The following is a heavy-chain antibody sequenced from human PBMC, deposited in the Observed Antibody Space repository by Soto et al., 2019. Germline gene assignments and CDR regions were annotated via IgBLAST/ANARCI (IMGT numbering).Heavy chain of an antibody. CDR3: ARDKPCSGGSCYSYTLDY. J-gene: IGHJ4*02. D-gene: IGHD2-15*01. CDR1: GFTFSSYA. CDR2: ISYDGSNK. V-gene: IGHV3-30-3*01. Sequence: GGSLRLSCAASGFTFSSYAMHWVRQAPGKGLEWVAVISYDGSNKYYAYSVKGRFTISRDNSKNTLYLQMNSLRAEDTAVYYCARDKPCSGGSCYSYTLDYWGQGTLVTVSS.